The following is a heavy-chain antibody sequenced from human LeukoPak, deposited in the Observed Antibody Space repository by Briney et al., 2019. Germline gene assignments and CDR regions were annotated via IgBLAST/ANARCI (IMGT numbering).Heavy chain of an antibody. D-gene: IGHD3-22*01. Sequence: ASVKVSCKASGYTFTSYYMHWVRQAPGQGLEWMGIINPSGGSTSYAQKFQGRVTMTRDTPTSTVYMELSSLRSEETDVYCCARPMGCSCYYTGCRLNAFDIWGQGTMVTVSS. CDR1: GYTFTSYY. CDR2: INPSGGST. V-gene: IGHV1-46*01. J-gene: IGHJ3*02. CDR3: ARPMGCSCYYTGCRLNAFDI.